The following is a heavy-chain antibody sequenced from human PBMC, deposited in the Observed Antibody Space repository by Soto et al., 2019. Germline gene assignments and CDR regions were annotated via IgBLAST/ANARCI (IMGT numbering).Heavy chain of an antibody. J-gene: IGHJ4*02. CDR3: AKGRQYSTAMTSFDY. CDR1: GFTFDDYA. V-gene: IGHV3-9*01. Sequence: PGGSLRLSCAASGFTFDDYAIHWVRQAPGKGLEWVSGISYNSGSFGYADSVKGRFTISSDNAKNSLYLQMNSLRAEDTAVYYCAKGRQYSTAMTSFDYWGQGALVTVSS. D-gene: IGHD2-21*02. CDR2: ISYNSGSF.